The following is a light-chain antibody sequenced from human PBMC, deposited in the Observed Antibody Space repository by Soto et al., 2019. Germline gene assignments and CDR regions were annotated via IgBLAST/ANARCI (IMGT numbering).Light chain of an antibody. Sequence: EIVLTQSPGTLSLSPGERATLSCRASQSVSNNYLAWYQQKPGQAPRLLIYGASNRATGIPDRFSGSGSGTDFTLTISRLEPEDFAVYYCQQRSNWPPEFGPGTKVDIK. V-gene: IGKV3D-20*02. CDR1: QSVSNNY. CDR3: QQRSNWPPE. J-gene: IGKJ3*01. CDR2: GAS.